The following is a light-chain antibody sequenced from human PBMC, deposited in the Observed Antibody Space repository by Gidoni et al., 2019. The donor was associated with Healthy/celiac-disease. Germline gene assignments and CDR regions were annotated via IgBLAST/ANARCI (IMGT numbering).Light chain of an antibody. J-gene: IGLJ3*02. CDR2: RNN. Sequence: QSVLTQPPSASGTPGQRVTISCSGSSSNIGSNYVYWYQQLPGTAPTLLIYRNNQRPSGVPDRFSGSKSGTSASLAISGLRSEDEADYYCAAWDDSLSGPHWVFGGGTKLTVL. CDR1: SSNIGSNY. CDR3: AAWDDSLSGPHWV. V-gene: IGLV1-47*01.